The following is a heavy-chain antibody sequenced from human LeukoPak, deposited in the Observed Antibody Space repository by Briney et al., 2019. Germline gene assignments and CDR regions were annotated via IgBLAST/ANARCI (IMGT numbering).Heavy chain of an antibody. CDR1: GGSFSGYY. CDR2: INHSGST. Sequence: SETLSLTCAVYGGSFSGYYPTPPPPPPGKGLEWIGEINHSGSTNYNPSLKSRVTISVDTSKNQFSLKLSSVTAADTAVYYCARLSYGDLLDYWGQGTLVTVSS. CDR3: ARLSYGDLLDY. J-gene: IGHJ4*02. D-gene: IGHD4-17*01. V-gene: IGHV4-34*01.